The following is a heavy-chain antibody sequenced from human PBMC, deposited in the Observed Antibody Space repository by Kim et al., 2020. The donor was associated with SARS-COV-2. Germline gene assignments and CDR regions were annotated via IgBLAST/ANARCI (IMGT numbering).Heavy chain of an antibody. J-gene: IGHJ5*02. CDR2: ISGYNGNT. V-gene: IGHV1-18*01. CDR3: ARDTMLRGVSWFDP. CDR1: GYTFTSYS. Sequence: ASVKVSCKASGYTFTSYSIIWVRQAPGQGLEWMGWISGYNGNTNYAQKLQGRVTMTTDTSTTTAYMELRSLRSDDTAVYFCARDTMLRGVSWFDPWGQGTLVTVSS. D-gene: IGHD3-10*01.